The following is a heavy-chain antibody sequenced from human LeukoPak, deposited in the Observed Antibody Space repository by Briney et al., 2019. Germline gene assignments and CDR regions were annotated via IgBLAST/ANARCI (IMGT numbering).Heavy chain of an antibody. CDR1: GGSISSYY. CDR2: IYTSGST. Sequence: SETLSLTCTVSGGSISSYYWSWIRQPAGKGLEWIGRIYTSGSTNYNPSLKSRVTMSVDTSKNQFSLNLSSVTAADTAVYYCARRAYNYDSSGYYAFDIWGQGTMVTVSS. J-gene: IGHJ3*02. D-gene: IGHD3-22*01. CDR3: ARRAYNYDSSGYYAFDI. V-gene: IGHV4-4*07.